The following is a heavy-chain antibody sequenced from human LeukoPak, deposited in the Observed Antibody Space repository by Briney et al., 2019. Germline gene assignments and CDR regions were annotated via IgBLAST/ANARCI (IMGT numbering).Heavy chain of an antibody. CDR3: AKAPFGYSSSSYLFDY. CDR1: GFTFSSYG. Sequence: GGSLRLSCAASGFTFSSYGMHWVRQAPGKGLEWVAFIRYDGSNKYYADSVKGRFTISRDNSKNTLYLQMNSLRAEDTAVYYCAKAPFGYSSSSYLFDYWGQGTLVTVSS. J-gene: IGHJ4*02. V-gene: IGHV3-30*02. CDR2: IRYDGSNK. D-gene: IGHD6-13*01.